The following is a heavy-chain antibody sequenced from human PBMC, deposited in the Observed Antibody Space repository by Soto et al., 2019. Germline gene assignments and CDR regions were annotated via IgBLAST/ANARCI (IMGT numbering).Heavy chain of an antibody. CDR3: ERNRWGQGIYSGLIDF. CDR2: VYYSGST. CDR1: GGSISSSSYH. V-gene: IGHV4-39*01. Sequence: SETLSLTCTVSGGSISSSSYHWGWVRQPPGKGLEWIGTVYYSGSTNYNPSLQSRVTILVDTSQNQFSLRLRSVTAADTAVYYCERNRWGQGIYSGLIDFWGQGTQVTVSS. D-gene: IGHD1-26*01. J-gene: IGHJ4*02.